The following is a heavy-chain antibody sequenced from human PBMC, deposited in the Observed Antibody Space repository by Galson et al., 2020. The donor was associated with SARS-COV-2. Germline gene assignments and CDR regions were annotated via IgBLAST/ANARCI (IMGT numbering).Heavy chain of an antibody. CDR1: GGSISSGDYY. V-gene: IGHV4-30-4*01. Sequence: ETSETLSLTCTVSGGSISSGDYYWSWIRQPPGKGLEWSGYIYNSGSTYYNPSLKSRVTISVDTSKNQFSLKLSSVTAAATAVYYCARLDSSGYRAGAAFDIWGQGTMVTVSS. J-gene: IGHJ3*02. CDR3: ARLDSSGYRAGAAFDI. CDR2: IYNSGST. D-gene: IGHD3-22*01.